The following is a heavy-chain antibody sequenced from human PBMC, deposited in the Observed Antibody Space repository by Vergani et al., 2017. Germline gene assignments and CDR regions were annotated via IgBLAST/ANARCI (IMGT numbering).Heavy chain of an antibody. J-gene: IGHJ1*01. V-gene: IGHV1-46*01. CDR1: GYTFTSYY. D-gene: IGHD1-26*01. Sequence: QVQLVQSGAEVKKPGASVKVSCKASGYTFTSYYMHWVRQAPGQGLEWMGIINPSGGSTSYAQKFQGRVTMTRDTPTSTVYMELSSLRSEDTAVYYCARVSGSYSPAEYFQHWGQGTLVTVSS. CDR2: INPSGGST. CDR3: ARVSGSYSPAEYFQH.